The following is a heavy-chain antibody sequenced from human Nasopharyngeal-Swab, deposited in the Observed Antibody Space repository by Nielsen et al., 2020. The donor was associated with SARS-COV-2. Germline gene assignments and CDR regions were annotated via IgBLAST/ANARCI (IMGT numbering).Heavy chain of an antibody. J-gene: IGHJ5*02. CDR3: ATWGPTYYGRNWFDP. Sequence: ASVKVSCKVSGYTLTELSMHWVRQAPGKGLEWMGGFDPEDGETIYAQKFQGRVTMTEDTSTGTAYMELSSLRSEDTAVYYCATWGPTYYGRNWFDPWGQGTLVTVSS. D-gene: IGHD2/OR15-2a*01. CDR1: GYTLTELS. CDR2: FDPEDGET. V-gene: IGHV1-24*01.